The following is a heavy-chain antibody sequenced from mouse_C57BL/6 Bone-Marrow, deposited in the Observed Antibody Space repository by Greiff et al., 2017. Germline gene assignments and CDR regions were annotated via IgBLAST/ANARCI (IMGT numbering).Heavy chain of an antibody. CDR2: IHPNSGST. D-gene: IGHD1-1*01. Sequence: QVQLQQPGAELVKPGASVKLSCKASGYTFTSYWMHWVKQRPGQGLEWIGMIHPNSGSTNYNEKFKSKATLTVDKSSSTAYMQLSSLTSEDSAVYYCARGGFTTVVATRYFDYWGQGTTLTVSS. V-gene: IGHV1-64*01. CDR1: GYTFTSYW. CDR3: ARGGFTTVVATRYFDY. J-gene: IGHJ2*01.